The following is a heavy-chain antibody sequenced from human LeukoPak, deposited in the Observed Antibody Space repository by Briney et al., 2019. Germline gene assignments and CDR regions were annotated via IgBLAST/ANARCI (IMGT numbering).Heavy chain of an antibody. D-gene: IGHD6-13*01. CDR2: VNPNKDNT. J-gene: IGHJ4*02. V-gene: IGHV1-8*02. Sequence: ASVKVSCKASGYTFTSHDTNWVRQATGQGLEWMGWVNPNKDNTVSAQKFQGRVTMTWNTSISTVYMELSSLRSDDTAVYYCARSKTSWYGMGFDHWGQGTLVTVSS. CDR1: GYTFTSHD. CDR3: ARSKTSWYGMGFDH.